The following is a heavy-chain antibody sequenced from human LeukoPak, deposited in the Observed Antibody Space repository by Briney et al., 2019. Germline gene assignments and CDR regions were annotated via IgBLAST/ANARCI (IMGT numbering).Heavy chain of an antibody. CDR3: ARGRYSGSYLLDY. Sequence: GGSLRLSCAASGFTFKTYGMHWVRQAPGKGLDWVAFIEKDGSNKYYADSVKGRFTVSRDNSKNRLYLQMNSLRAEDTALYYCARGRYSGSYLLDYWGQGTLVTVSS. CDR1: GFTFKTYG. J-gene: IGHJ4*02. D-gene: IGHD1-26*01. CDR2: IEKDGSNK. V-gene: IGHV3-30*02.